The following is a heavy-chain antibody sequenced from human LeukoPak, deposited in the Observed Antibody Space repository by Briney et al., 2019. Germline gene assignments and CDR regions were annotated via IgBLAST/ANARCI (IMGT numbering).Heavy chain of an antibody. CDR3: ARPGYGSGSYGAFDI. Sequence: PSETLSLTCTVSGGSISSGGYYWSWIRQPPGKGLEWIGYIYHSGSTYYNPSLKSRVTISVDRSKNQFSLKLSSVTAADTAVYYCARPGYGSGSYGAFDIWGQGTMVTVSS. CDR1: GGSISSGGYY. D-gene: IGHD3-10*01. V-gene: IGHV4-30-2*01. J-gene: IGHJ3*02. CDR2: IYHSGST.